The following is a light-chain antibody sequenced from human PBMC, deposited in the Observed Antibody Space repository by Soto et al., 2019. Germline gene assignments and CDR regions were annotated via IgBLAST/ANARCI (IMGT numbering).Light chain of an antibody. CDR3: QSYDSGLSGHVV. CDR2: GDN. J-gene: IGLJ2*01. V-gene: IGLV1-40*01. CDR1: SSNIGAGYD. Sequence: QSVLTQPPSVSGAPGQRVTISCTGSSSNIGAGYDVHWYQQLPGTAPKLLIYGDNNRPSGVPDRCSGSKSGTSASLAITGLQAEDEADYYCQSYDSGLSGHVVFGGGTKLTVL.